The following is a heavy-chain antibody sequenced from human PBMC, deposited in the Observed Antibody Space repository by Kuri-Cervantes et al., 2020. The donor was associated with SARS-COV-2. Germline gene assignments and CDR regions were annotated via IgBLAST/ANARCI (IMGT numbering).Heavy chain of an antibody. Sequence: GGSLRLSCAASGFTFDDYAMHWVRQAPGKGLEWVSGISWNSGSIGYADPVKGRFTISRDNAKNSLYLQMNSLRAEDTALYYCAKDIRSSGWSIDYWGQGTLVTVSS. CDR2: ISWNSGSI. J-gene: IGHJ4*02. D-gene: IGHD6-19*01. CDR3: AKDIRSSGWSIDY. CDR1: GFTFDDYA. V-gene: IGHV3-9*01.